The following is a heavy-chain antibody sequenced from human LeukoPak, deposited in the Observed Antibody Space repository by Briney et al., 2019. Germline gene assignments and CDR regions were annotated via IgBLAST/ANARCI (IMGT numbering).Heavy chain of an antibody. CDR1: GGSFSGYY. D-gene: IGHD6-13*01. Sequence: SETLSLTCAVYGGSFSGYYWSWIRQPPGKGLEWIGEINHSGSSNYNPSLKSRVTISVDTSKNQFSLKLSSVTAADTAVYYCARTEQQLVPWFDPWGQGTLVTVSS. J-gene: IGHJ5*02. V-gene: IGHV4-34*01. CDR3: ARTEQQLVPWFDP. CDR2: INHSGSS.